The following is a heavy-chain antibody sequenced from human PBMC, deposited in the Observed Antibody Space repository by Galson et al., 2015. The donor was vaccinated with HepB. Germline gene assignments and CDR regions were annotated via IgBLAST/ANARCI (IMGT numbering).Heavy chain of an antibody. D-gene: IGHD6-19*01. CDR1: GFTFSSYS. V-gene: IGHV3-21*01. Sequence: SLRLSCAASGFTFSSYSMNWVRQAPGKGLEWVSSISSSSSYIYYADSVKGRFTISRDNAKNSLYLQMNSLRAEDTAVYYCARPRSSSGWYPPDWYYYYYMDVWGKGTTVTVSS. CDR3: ARPRSSSGWYPPDWYYYYYMDV. CDR2: ISSSSSYI. J-gene: IGHJ6*03.